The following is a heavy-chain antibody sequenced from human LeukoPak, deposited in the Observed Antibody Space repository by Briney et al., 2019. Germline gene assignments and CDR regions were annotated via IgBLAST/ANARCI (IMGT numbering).Heavy chain of an antibody. CDR1: GGTFSSYA. V-gene: IGHV1-69*05. J-gene: IGHJ5*02. CDR3: ARDNDGDFWSPRWFDP. D-gene: IGHD3-3*01. Sequence: SVKVSCKASGGTFSSYAISWVRQASGQGLEWKGRIVPIFGTANYAQKLQGRVTINTDESKSTAYIELSSLRSEDTAGHYCARDNDGDFWSPRWFDPWGQGTLVTVSS. CDR2: IVPIFGTA.